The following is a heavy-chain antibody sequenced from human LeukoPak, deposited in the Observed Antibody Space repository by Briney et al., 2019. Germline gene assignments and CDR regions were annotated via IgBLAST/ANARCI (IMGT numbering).Heavy chain of an antibody. V-gene: IGHV3-7*01. D-gene: IGHD2-15*01. CDR3: ARRSGGSRGYFDY. J-gene: IGHJ4*02. Sequence: GGSLRLSCAASGFNFRRYWMAWVRQAPGKGLDWVASMKQDGSEKYYVDSVKGRFTISRDNSKNTLYLQMNSLRAEDTAVYYCARRSGGSRGYFDYWGQGTLVTVSS. CDR2: MKQDGSEK. CDR1: GFNFRRYW.